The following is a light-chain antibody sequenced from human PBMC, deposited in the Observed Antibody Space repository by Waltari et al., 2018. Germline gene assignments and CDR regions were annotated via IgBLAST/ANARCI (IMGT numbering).Light chain of an antibody. CDR1: TSDVGGYNY. J-gene: IGLJ1*01. CDR3: SSYSRSSTFYV. V-gene: IGLV2-14*03. CDR2: DVS. Sequence: QSALTQPASVSGSPGPSITISCTGTTSDVGGYNYVSWYQQHPGKAPKLMIYDVSKRPSGVSDRFSGSKSGNTASLTISGLQTEDEADYYCSSYSRSSTFYVFGTGTKVTVL.